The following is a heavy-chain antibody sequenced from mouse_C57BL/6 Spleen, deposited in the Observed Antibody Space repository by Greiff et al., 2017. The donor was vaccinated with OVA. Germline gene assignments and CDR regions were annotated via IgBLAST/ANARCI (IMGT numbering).Heavy chain of an antibody. J-gene: IGHJ3*01. V-gene: IGHV14-1*01. Sequence: EVQLQQSGAELVRPGASVKLSCTASGFNIKDYYMHWVKQRPEQGLEWIGRIDPEDGDTEYAPKFQGKATMTADTSSNTPYLQLSSLTSEDTAVYYCTTETVVKGFAYWGQGTLVTVSA. CDR3: TTETVVKGFAY. D-gene: IGHD1-1*01. CDR2: IDPEDGDT. CDR1: GFNIKDYY.